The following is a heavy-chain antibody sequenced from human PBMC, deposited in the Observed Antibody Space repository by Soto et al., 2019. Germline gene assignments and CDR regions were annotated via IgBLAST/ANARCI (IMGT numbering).Heavy chain of an antibody. J-gene: IGHJ4*02. D-gene: IGHD1-26*01. CDR1: GDSISGYY. CDR3: ARARYYGAKNDF. V-gene: IGHV4-59*01. Sequence: SETLSLTCTVSGDSISGYYWSWIRQPPGKRPKWLGCIYSSGSTKYNPSLRSRVTLSIDTPRSQFSLRLNSVTAADTAVYYCARARYYGAKNDFWGQGTRVTVSS. CDR2: IYSSGST.